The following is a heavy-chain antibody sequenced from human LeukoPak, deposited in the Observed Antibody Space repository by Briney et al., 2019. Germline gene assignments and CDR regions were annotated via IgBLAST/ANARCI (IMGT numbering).Heavy chain of an antibody. CDR2: ITNSPYNYAS. CDR1: GFIFSDYI. D-gene: IGHD6-13*01. V-gene: IGHV3-72*01. J-gene: IGHJ5*02. CDR3: ARDTATALDL. Sequence: GGSLRLSCAASGFIFSDYILDWVRQAPGKGLEWVARITNSPYNYASQYAASVRGRFTISRDDSKSSVFLQMNSLRTEDTAIYYCARDTATALDLWGQGTLVTVSS.